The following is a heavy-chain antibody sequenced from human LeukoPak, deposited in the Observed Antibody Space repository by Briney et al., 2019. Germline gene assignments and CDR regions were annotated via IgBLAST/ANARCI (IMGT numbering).Heavy chain of an antibody. J-gene: IGHJ6*03. V-gene: IGHV4-34*01. CDR3: ARKLRLSVRNPYYYYYMDV. Sequence: ASETLSLTCAVYGGSFSGYYWNWIRQPPGMGLEWIGEINHSGSTNYNPSLKSRVTISVDTSKNQFSLKLSSVTAADTAVYYCARKLRLSVRNPYYYYYMDVWGKGTTVTVSS. CDR2: INHSGST. CDR1: GGSFSGYY. D-gene: IGHD5-12*01.